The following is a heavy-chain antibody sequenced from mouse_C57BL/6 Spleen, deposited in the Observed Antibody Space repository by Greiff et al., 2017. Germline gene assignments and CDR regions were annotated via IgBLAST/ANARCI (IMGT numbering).Heavy chain of an antibody. Sequence: EVHLVESGGDLVKPGGSLKLSCAASGFTFSSYGMSWVRQTPYKRLEWVATISSGGSYTYYPDSVKGRFTISRDNAKNTLYLQMSSLKSEDTAMYYCARTGGYFDYWGQGTTLTVSS. V-gene: IGHV5-6*01. CDR1: GFTFSSYG. CDR2: ISSGGSYT. D-gene: IGHD4-1*01. CDR3: ARTGGYFDY. J-gene: IGHJ2*01.